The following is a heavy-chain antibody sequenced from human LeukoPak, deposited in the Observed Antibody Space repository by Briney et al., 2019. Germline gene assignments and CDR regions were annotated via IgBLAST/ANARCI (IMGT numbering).Heavy chain of an antibody. D-gene: IGHD2-21*01. CDR1: GFTFSSYA. J-gene: IGHJ4*02. CDR3: ARKGEAIDY. V-gene: IGHV3-30-3*01. CDR2: ISYDGSNK. Sequence: GRSLRLSCAASGFTFSSYAMHWVRQAPGKGLEWVAVISYDGSNKYYADSVKGRFTISRDNSKNTLSLQMNSLRAEDTAVYYCARKGEAIDYWGQGTLVTVSS.